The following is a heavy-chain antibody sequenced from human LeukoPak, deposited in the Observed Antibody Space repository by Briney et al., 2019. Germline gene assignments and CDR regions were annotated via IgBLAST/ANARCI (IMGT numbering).Heavy chain of an antibody. CDR1: GGSISSSSYY. D-gene: IGHD4-17*01. J-gene: IGHJ3*02. V-gene: IGHV4-39*01. CDR3: ATPYGDYAYAFDI. Sequence: SETLSLTCTVSGGSISSSSYYWGWIRQPPGKGLEWIGSIYYGGSTYYNPSLKSRVTISVDTSKNQFSLKLSSVTAADTAVYYCATPYGDYAYAFDIWGQGTMVTVSS. CDR2: IYYGGST.